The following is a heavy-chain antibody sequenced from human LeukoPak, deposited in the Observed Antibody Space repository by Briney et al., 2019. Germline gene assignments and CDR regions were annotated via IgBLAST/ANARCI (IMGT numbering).Heavy chain of an antibody. D-gene: IGHD3-10*01. V-gene: IGHV4-34*01. CDR1: GGSFIGYY. CDR2: INHSGST. J-gene: IGHJ4*02. CDR3: ASPNGSGSYYSPFDY. Sequence: SETLSLTCAVYGGSFIGYYWSWIRQPPGKGLEWIGEINHSGSTNYNPSLKSRVTISVDTSKNQFSLKLSSVTAADTAVYYCASPNGSGSYYSPFDYWGQGTLVTVSS.